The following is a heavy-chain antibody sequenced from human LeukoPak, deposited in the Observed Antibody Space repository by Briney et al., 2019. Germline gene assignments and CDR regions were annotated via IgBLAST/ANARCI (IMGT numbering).Heavy chain of an antibody. D-gene: IGHD5-24*01. CDR3: ARNRAGYYFDY. V-gene: IGHV3-33*01. Sequence: PGGSLRLSCAASGFTFSSYGMHWVRQAPGKGLEWVAVIWYDGSNKYYADSVKGRFTISRDNSKNTLYLQTNSLRAEDTAVYYCARNRAGYYFDYWGQGTLVTVSS. CDR1: GFTFSSYG. CDR2: IWYDGSNK. J-gene: IGHJ4*02.